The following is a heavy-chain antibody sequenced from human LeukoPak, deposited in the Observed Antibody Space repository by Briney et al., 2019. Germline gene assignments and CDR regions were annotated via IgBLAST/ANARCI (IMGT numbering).Heavy chain of an antibody. D-gene: IGHD6-13*01. CDR1: GYTFTSYY. CDR3: ARSGGGSSSWEIDY. CDR2: INPNSGGP. J-gene: IGHJ4*02. Sequence: ASVKVSCKASGYTFTSYYMHWVRQAPGQGLEWMGWINPNSGGPNYAQKFQGRVTMTRDTSISTAYLELSRLRSDDMAVYYCARSGGGSSSWEIDYWGQGTLVTVSS. V-gene: IGHV1-2*02.